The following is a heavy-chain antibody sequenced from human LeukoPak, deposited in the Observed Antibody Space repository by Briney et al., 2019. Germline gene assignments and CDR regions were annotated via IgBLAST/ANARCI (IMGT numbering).Heavy chain of an antibody. V-gene: IGHV4-59*08. CDR1: GGSVSSYY. CDR2: ISYSGRP. D-gene: IGHD6-6*01. Sequence: PFETHSLTCTVSGGSVSSYYWSWIRQPPGKGLEWIAYISYSGRPNYNPSLKSRVTSSVDTSNNQFSLKVSSMTAADTAVYYCARHSRAYSSSAGTYEYWGQGTQAIVSS. CDR3: ARHSRAYSSSAGTYEY. J-gene: IGHJ4*02.